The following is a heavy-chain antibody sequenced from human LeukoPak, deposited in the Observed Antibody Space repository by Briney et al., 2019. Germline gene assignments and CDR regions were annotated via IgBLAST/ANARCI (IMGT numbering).Heavy chain of an antibody. Sequence: AGGSLRLSCVASGFTFSRYGMHWVRQAPGKGLEWVTVISYDGSNKYYADSVKGRFTISRDNSKNTLYLQMNSLRAEDTAVYYCAKSFGYGYASDYWGQGTLVTVSS. V-gene: IGHV3-30*18. CDR3: AKSFGYGYASDY. J-gene: IGHJ4*02. D-gene: IGHD5-18*01. CDR1: GFTFSRYG. CDR2: ISYDGSNK.